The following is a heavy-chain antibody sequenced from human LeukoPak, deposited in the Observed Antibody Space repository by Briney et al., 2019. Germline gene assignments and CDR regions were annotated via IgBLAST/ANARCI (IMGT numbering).Heavy chain of an antibody. J-gene: IGHJ3*02. CDR1: GDSISSYY. CDR2: IYYSGST. V-gene: IGHV4-59*08. D-gene: IGHD6-6*01. Sequence: PSETLSLTCTVSGDSISSYYWSWIRQPPGKGLEWIGYIYYSGSTNYNPSLKSRVTISVDTSKNQFSLKLNSVTAADTAVYYCARTLSSLPDDAFDIWGQGTMVTVSS. CDR3: ARTLSSLPDDAFDI.